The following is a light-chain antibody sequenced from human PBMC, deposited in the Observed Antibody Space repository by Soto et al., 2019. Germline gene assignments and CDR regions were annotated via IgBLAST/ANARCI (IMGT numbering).Light chain of an antibody. J-gene: IGKJ4*01. CDR1: QDIGTD. CDR3: VQHYSYPLT. CDR2: EAS. V-gene: IGKV1-17*01. Sequence: DIQMTQSPSSLSASVAYIVTITFLASQDIGTDLGLYQQKPGKAPERLIYEASVLQSGVPSRFSGSGSGTEFTLTVSSLQPEDFATYYCVQHYSYPLTFGGGTKVDIK.